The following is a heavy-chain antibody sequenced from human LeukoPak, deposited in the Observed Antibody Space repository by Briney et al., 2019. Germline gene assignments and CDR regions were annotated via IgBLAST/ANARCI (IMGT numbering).Heavy chain of an antibody. CDR1: GFTFSSYS. V-gene: IGHV3-21*01. Sequence: PGGSLRLSCAASGFTFSSYSMNWVRQAPGKGLEWVSSISSSSSYIYYADSVKGRFTISRDNAKNTLYLEMNSLRAEDTAVYYCARGRIAARRIPPEAFDIWGQGTMVTVSS. D-gene: IGHD6-6*01. CDR3: ARGRIAARRIPPEAFDI. CDR2: ISSSSSYI. J-gene: IGHJ3*02.